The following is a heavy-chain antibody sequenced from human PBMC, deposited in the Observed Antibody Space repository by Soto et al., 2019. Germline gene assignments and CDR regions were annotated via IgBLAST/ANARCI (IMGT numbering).Heavy chain of an antibody. J-gene: IGHJ4*02. CDR2: IHHSGST. Sequence: SETLSLTCAVSGDSISSMNWWSWVRQPPGKGLEWIGEIHHSGSTNYNPSLKSRVTISVEKSKNQFSLKLSSVTAADTAVYYCARGPPINYYGIGGYYYFDYWGQGTLVTVS. D-gene: IGHD3-22*01. CDR1: GDSISSMNW. CDR3: ARGPPINYYGIGGYYYFDY. V-gene: IGHV4-4*02.